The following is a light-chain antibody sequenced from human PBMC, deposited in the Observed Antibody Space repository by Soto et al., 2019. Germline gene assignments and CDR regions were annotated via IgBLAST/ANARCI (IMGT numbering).Light chain of an antibody. Sequence: EIVLTQSPATLSLSPGERATLSCRASQSVSSYLAWYQQKPGQAPRLLIYDASNRATGIPARFSGSGSGTDFTLTISSLEPEDFAVYYCQQRSNWTPGTLGGGTKVDIK. CDR3: QQRSNWTPGT. J-gene: IGKJ4*01. V-gene: IGKV3-11*01. CDR2: DAS. CDR1: QSVSSY.